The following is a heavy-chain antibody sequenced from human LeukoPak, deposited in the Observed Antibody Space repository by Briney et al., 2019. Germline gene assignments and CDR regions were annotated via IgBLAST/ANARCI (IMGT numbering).Heavy chain of an antibody. J-gene: IGHJ4*02. Sequence: PSETLSLTCTVSGGSISSGGYYWSWIRQPPGKGLEWIGYIYHSGSTYYNPSLKSRVTISVDRSKNQFSLKLSSVTAADTAVYYCARDVLTYYYGSGSYSGIDYWGQGTLVTVSS. CDR3: ARDVLTYYYGSGSYSGIDY. D-gene: IGHD3-10*01. V-gene: IGHV4-30-2*01. CDR1: GGSISSGGYY. CDR2: IYHSGST.